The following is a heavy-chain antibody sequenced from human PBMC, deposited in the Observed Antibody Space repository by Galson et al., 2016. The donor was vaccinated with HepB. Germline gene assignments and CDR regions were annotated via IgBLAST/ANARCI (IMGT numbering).Heavy chain of an antibody. CDR3: TILHYDRSSLFDE. CDR1: GFTFRTYG. J-gene: IGHJ4*02. CDR2: ISYDARHK. V-gene: IGHV3-30*03. D-gene: IGHD6-6*01. Sequence: SLRLSCAASGFTFRTYGIHWVRQAPAKGLEWVAVISYDARHKDYADSVKGRLTISRDNSKNTVSLQMNSLRVEDTAVYYCTILHYDRSSLFDEWGQGTLVTVSS.